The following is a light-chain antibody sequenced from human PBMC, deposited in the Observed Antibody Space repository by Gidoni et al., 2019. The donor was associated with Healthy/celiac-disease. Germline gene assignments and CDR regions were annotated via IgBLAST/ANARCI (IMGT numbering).Light chain of an antibody. CDR2: WAS. CDR3: QQYYSTPQT. Sequence: DIVMTQSPDSLAVYLGERATINCKSSQSVLYSSNNKNYLAWYQQKPGQPPKLLIYWASTRESVLPDRFSGSGSGTDFTLTISSLQAEDVAVYYCQQYYSTPQTFGQGTKVEIK. CDR1: QSVLYSSNNKNY. V-gene: IGKV4-1*01. J-gene: IGKJ1*01.